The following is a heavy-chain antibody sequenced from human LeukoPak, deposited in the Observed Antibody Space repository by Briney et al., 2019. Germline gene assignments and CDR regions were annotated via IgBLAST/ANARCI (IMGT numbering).Heavy chain of an antibody. J-gene: IGHJ4*02. CDR2: IYYSGST. CDR3: ARAKKGVLLWFGESETFDY. CDR1: GGSISSGDYY. D-gene: IGHD3-10*01. Sequence: SQTLSLTCTVSGGSISSGDYYWSWIRQPPGKGLEWIGYIYYSGSTYYNPSLKSRVTISVDTSKNQFSLKLSSVTAADTAVYYCARAKKGVLLWFGESETFDYWGQGTLVTVSS. V-gene: IGHV4-30-4*01.